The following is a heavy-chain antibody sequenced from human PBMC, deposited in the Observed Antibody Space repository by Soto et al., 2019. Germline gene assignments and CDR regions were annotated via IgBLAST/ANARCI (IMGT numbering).Heavy chain of an antibody. CDR3: AIDLHDDSLH. CDR2: FHDGTI. D-gene: IGHD3-22*01. J-gene: IGHJ4*02. Sequence: EVQLVESGGGLVQPGGSLRLSCAVYGLPVSDRYMSWVRQTPGRRLEWVSFFHDGTIYYADSVKGRFTVSRDNSKNTMYLQMNSLRVEDRAGYYCAIDLHDDSLHRGQGTLVNVSS. V-gene: IGHV3-66*01. CDR1: GLPVSDRY.